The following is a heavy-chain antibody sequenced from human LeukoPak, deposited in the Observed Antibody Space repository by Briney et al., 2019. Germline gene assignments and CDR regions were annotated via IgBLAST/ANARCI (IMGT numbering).Heavy chain of an antibody. CDR1: GGSVSSSLNK. J-gene: IGHJ5*02. CDR2: ISYSGNP. V-gene: IGHV4-61*01. Sequence: SETLSLTCSVSGGSVSSSLNKWSWLRQPPGMGLEWIGEISYSGNPSYNPSLRGRVTISIDTSTNQCSLPLDSVTAADTAVYYCATEAECSGGSCYSYGWFDPWGQGTQVIVSS. CDR3: ATEAECSGGSCYSYGWFDP. D-gene: IGHD2-15*01.